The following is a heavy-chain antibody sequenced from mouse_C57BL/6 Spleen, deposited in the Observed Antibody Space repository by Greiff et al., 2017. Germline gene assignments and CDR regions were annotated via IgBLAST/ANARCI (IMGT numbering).Heavy chain of an antibody. CDR3: TSGYYAMDY. V-gene: IGHV6-3*01. D-gene: IGHD1-3*01. J-gene: IGHJ4*01. Sequence: EVQRVESGGGLVQPGGSMKLSCVASGFTFSNYWMNWVRQSPEKGLEWVAQIRLKSDNYATHYAESVKGRFTISRDDSKSSVYLQMNNLRAEDTGIYYCTSGYYAMDYWGQGTSVTVSS. CDR1: GFTFSNYW. CDR2: IRLKSDNYAT.